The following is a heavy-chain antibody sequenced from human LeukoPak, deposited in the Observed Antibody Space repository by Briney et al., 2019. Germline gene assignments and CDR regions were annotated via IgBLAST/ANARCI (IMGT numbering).Heavy chain of an antibody. J-gene: IGHJ4*02. CDR3: ARGTVTAPDY. V-gene: IGHV3-53*01. Sequence: PGGSLRLSCAASGXTVSATYMNWVRQAPGKGLEWVSIIYTGGNTYYADSVKGRFTISRDISKNTLYLQMYSLRAEDTAVYYCARGTVTAPDYWGQGTLVTVSS. CDR2: IYTGGNT. CDR1: GXTVSATY. D-gene: IGHD4-17*01.